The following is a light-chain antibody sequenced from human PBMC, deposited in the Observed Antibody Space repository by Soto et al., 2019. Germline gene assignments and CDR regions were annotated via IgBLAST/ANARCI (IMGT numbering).Light chain of an antibody. CDR2: GAS. CDR1: QSVASSY. J-gene: IGKJ5*01. CDR3: QQYNNWPPIT. V-gene: IGKV3-20*01. Sequence: EIVLTQCPGTLSLSPGERATLSCRASQSVASSYLAWYQQKPGQAPRLLLYGASSRAAATPDRFSGSGSGTDFTLTISGLEPEDFAVYYCQQYNNWPPITFGQGTRLEI.